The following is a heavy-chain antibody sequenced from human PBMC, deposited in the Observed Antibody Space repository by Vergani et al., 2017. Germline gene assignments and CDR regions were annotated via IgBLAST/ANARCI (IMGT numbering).Heavy chain of an antibody. V-gene: IGHV3-23*01. CDR1: GFTFSSYA. Sequence: EVQLLESGGGLVQPGGSLRLSCAASGFTFSSYAMSWVRPAPGKGLEWVSAISGSGGSTYYADSVKGRFTISRDNSKNTLYLQMNSLRAEDTAVYYCARVLVGDSTIDAFDIWGQGTMVTVSS. D-gene: IGHD1-26*01. J-gene: IGHJ3*02. CDR2: ISGSGGST. CDR3: ARVLVGDSTIDAFDI.